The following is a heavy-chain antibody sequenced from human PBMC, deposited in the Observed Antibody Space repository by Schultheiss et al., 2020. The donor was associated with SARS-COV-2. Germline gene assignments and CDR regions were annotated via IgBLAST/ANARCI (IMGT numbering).Heavy chain of an antibody. CDR2: IYYSGST. Sequence: SQTLSLTCAVYGGSISSGGYYWSWIRQPAGKGLEWIGSIYYSGSTYYNPSLKSRVTISVDTSKNQFSLKLSSVTAADTAVYYCARGGSWFGELFGLDYWGQGTLVTVSS. V-gene: IGHV4-30-2*03. J-gene: IGHJ4*02. D-gene: IGHD3-10*01. CDR1: GGSISSGGYY. CDR3: ARGGSWFGELFGLDY.